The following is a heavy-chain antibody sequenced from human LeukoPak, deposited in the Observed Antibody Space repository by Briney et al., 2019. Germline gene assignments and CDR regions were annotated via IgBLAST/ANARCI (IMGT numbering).Heavy chain of an antibody. V-gene: IGHV4-59*12. D-gene: IGHD5-18*01. CDR3: ARVVDTAMVGLDY. CDR2: IYYSGST. CDR1: GGSISSYY. J-gene: IGHJ4*02. Sequence: SETLSLTCTVSGGSISSYYWSWIRQPPGKGLEWIGYIYYSGSTNYNPSLKSRVTISVDKSKNQFSLKLSSVTAADTAVYYCARVVDTAMVGLDYWGQGTLVTVSS.